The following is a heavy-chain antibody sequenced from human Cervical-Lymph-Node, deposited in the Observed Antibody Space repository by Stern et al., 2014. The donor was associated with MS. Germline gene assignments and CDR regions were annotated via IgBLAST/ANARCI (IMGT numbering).Heavy chain of an antibody. D-gene: IGHD6-6*01. CDR3: AKDHGYSSSSSFFDY. V-gene: IGHV3-30*18. CDR1: GFTFSSYG. J-gene: IGHJ4*02. CDR2: ISYDGSNK. Sequence: VQLVESGGGVVQPGRSLRLSCAASGFTFSSYGMHWVRQAPGKGLEWVAVISYDGSNKNYAGSVKSRFTISRDNSKNTLYLQMNSLRAEDTAVYYCAKDHGYSSSSSFFDYWGQGTLVTVSS.